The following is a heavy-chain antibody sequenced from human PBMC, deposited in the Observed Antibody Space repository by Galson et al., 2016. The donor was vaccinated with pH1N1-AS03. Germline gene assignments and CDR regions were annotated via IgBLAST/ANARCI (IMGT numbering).Heavy chain of an antibody. V-gene: IGHV3-30-3*01. J-gene: IGHJ4*02. D-gene: IGHD6-19*01. CDR3: TRGSGSGWYGSYYDY. CDR1: GFTLSTYS. Sequence: SLRLSCAASGFTLSTYSMHWVRQAPDRGLEWVALISYDGTKKSYADSVRGRFTISRDTSKNTLYLQMNSLRVEDTAVYYCTRGSGSGWYGSYYDYWGQGTLVPVSS. CDR2: ISYDGTKK.